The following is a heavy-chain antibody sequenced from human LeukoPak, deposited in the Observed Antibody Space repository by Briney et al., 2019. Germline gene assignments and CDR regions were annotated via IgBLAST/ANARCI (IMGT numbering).Heavy chain of an antibody. D-gene: IGHD3-9*01. J-gene: IGHJ2*01. CDR1: IYSISSTHW. CDR3: ARGTYYNILTGYYGYFDL. CDR2: IYYSGTT. V-gene: IGHV4-28*03. Sequence: SDTLSLTCAVSIYSISSTHWWGWIRQPPGKGLEWIGNIYYSGTTYYNPSLKSRVTMSVDTSKNQFSLKLSSVTAVDTAVYYCARGTYYNILTGYYGYFDLWGRGTLVTVSS.